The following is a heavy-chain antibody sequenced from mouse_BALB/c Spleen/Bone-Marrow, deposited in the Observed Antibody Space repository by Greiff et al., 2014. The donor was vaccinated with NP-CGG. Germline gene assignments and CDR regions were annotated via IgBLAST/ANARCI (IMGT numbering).Heavy chain of an antibody. V-gene: IGHV3-1*02. CDR2: IHYSGTT. J-gene: IGHJ4*01. Sequence: EVQLQQSGPDLVKPSQSLSLTCTVTGSSITSVYSWHWIRQLPGNKLEWMGYIHYSGTTVYNPSLKSRISITRDTSNNQFFLQLNSVTTEDTATYYCARFAGTPYTMDYWGQGTSVTVSS. D-gene: IGHD4-1*01. CDR3: ARFAGTPYTMDY. CDR1: GSSITSVYS.